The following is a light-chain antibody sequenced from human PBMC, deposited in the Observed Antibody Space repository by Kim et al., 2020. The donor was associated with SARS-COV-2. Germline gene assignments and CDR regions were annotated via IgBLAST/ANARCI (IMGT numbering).Light chain of an antibody. CDR1: SLRSYY. CDR2: GKN. V-gene: IGLV3-19*01. Sequence: ALGQTVRITCQEDSLRSYYASWYQQKPGQAPVLVIYGKNNRPSGIPDRFSGSSSGNTASLTITGAQAEDEADYYCNSRDSSGNHEVFGTGTKVTVL. CDR3: NSRDSSGNHEV. J-gene: IGLJ1*01.